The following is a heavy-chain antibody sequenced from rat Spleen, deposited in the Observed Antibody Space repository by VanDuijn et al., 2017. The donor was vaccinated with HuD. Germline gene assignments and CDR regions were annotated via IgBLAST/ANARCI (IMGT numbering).Heavy chain of an antibody. Sequence: EVQLVESGGGLVQPGRSLKLSCAASGFTFSDYNMAWVRQAPKKGLEWVATISYDGTTTSYRDSVRGRFTVSRDNAKSTLYLQMDSLRSEDTATYYCARREYGGFFGYFDYWGQGVMVTVSS. CDR3: ARREYGGFFGYFDY. CDR2: ISYDGTTT. CDR1: GFTFSDYN. J-gene: IGHJ2*01. V-gene: IGHV5-7*01. D-gene: IGHD1-11*01.